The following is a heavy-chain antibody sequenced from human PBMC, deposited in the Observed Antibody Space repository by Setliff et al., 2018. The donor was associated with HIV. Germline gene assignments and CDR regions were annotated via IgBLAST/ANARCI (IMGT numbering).Heavy chain of an antibody. CDR2: IYYSGSA. Sequence: SETLSLTCAVYGGSFSGYYWSWIRQHPGKGLEWIGYIYYSGSAKYNPTLQSRVTLSVDPSNNQFSLNLTYVTAADTAVYYCARVYYNLWSSYFWEHVQLDPWGQGTRVTVSS. V-gene: IGHV4-34*01. J-gene: IGHJ5*02. CDR3: ARVYYNLWSSYFWEHVQLDP. CDR1: GGSFSGYY. D-gene: IGHD3-3*01.